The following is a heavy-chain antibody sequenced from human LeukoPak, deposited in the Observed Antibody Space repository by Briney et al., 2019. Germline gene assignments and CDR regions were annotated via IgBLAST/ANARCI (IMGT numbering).Heavy chain of an antibody. Sequence: GGSLRLSCAASGFTFSSYEMNWVRQAPGKGLEWVSYISSSGSTIYYADSVKGRFTISRDNSKNTLYLQMNSLRAEDTAVYYCAKEGWLQMVSSYMDVWGKGTTVTVSS. J-gene: IGHJ6*03. CDR2: ISSSGSTI. D-gene: IGHD5-12*01. CDR1: GFTFSSYE. CDR3: AKEGWLQMVSSYMDV. V-gene: IGHV3-48*03.